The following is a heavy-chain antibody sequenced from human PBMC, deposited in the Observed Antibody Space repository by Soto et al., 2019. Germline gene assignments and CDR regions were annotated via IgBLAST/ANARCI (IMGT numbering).Heavy chain of an antibody. D-gene: IGHD3-22*01. J-gene: IGHJ4*02. Sequence: QVQLVQSGAEVKKPGSSVKVSCKASGGTFSSYAISWVRQAPGQGLEWMGGIIPIFGTANYAQKFQGRVTITADESTSRAYMELSSLRSEDTAVYYCARLASSYDSSGYYGLDGYWGQGTLVTVSS. V-gene: IGHV1-69*12. CDR2: IIPIFGTA. CDR1: GGTFSSYA. CDR3: ARLASSYDSSGYYGLDGY.